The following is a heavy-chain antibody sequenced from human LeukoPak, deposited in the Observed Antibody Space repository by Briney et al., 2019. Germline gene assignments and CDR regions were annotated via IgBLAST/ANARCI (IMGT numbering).Heavy chain of an antibody. CDR2: VYYVGST. J-gene: IGHJ4*02. CDR3: ARHWATDPFDY. Sequence: SETLSLTCTVSGGSISSSNYYWGWIRQPPGKGLEWIGSVYYVGSTYYNPSLKSRITISVDTSKDQFSLKLTSVTAADTAVYYCARHWATDPFDYWGQGTLVTVSS. V-gene: IGHV4-39*01. CDR1: GGSISSSNYY. D-gene: IGHD5-12*01.